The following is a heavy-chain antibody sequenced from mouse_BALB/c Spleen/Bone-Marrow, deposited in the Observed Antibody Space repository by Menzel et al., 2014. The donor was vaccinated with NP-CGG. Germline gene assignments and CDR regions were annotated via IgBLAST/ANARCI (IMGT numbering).Heavy chain of an antibody. CDR2: ISHSGST. J-gene: IGHJ4*01. CDR3: ARAGYRYDVGYAMDY. CDR1: GDSITSGY. V-gene: IGHV3-8*02. Sequence: VQLKQSGPSLVKPSQTLSLTCSVTGDSITSGYWNWIRKFPGSKLEYMGYISHSGSTYYNPSLKSRISITRDTSKNQYYLQLNSVTTEDTATYYCARAGYRYDVGYAMDYWGQGTSVTVSS. D-gene: IGHD2-14*01.